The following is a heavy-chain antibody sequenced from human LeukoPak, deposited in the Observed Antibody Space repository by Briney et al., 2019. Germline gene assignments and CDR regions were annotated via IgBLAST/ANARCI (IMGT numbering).Heavy chain of an antibody. CDR1: GFTFSSSA. Sequence: GGSLRLSCAASGFTFSSSAMSWVRQAPGKGLEWVANIKQDGSEKYYVDSVKGRFTISRDNAENSLFLQMNSLRAEDTAVYYCARAQDYGSGSYWGQGTLVTVSS. V-gene: IGHV3-7*01. J-gene: IGHJ4*02. CDR2: IKQDGSEK. CDR3: ARAQDYGSGSY. D-gene: IGHD3-10*01.